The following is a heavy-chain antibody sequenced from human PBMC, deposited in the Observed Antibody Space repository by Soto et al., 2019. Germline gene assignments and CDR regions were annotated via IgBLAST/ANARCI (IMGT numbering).Heavy chain of an antibody. J-gene: IGHJ5*02. D-gene: IGHD2-15*01. Sequence: SETLSLTCTVSGGSISSGDYYWSWIRQPPGKGLEWIGYIYYSGSTYYNPSLKSRVTISVDTSKNQFSLKLSSVTAADTAVYYCAREEISGGINWFDPWGQGTLVTVSS. CDR1: GGSISSGDYY. CDR2: IYYSGST. CDR3: AREEISGGINWFDP. V-gene: IGHV4-30-4*01.